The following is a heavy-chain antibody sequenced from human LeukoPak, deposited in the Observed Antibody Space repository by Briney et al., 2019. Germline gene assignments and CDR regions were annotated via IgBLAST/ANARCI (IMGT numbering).Heavy chain of an antibody. CDR2: INHSGST. CDR1: GGSFSGYY. CDR3: ARRYCSSTSCSFDY. Sequence: SETLSLTCAVCGGSFSGYYWSWIRQPPGKGLEWIGEINHSGSTNYNPSLKSRVTISVDTSKNQFSLKLSSVTAADTAVYYCARRYCSSTSCSFDYWGQGTLVTVSS. J-gene: IGHJ4*02. D-gene: IGHD2-2*01. V-gene: IGHV4-34*01.